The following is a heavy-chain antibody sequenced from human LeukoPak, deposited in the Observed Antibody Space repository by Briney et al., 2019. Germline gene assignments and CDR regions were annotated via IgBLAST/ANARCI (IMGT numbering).Heavy chain of an antibody. CDR1: GYTFTGYY. CDR3: AREVAHCGGDCYPSTTNWFDP. J-gene: IGHJ5*02. D-gene: IGHD2-21*02. V-gene: IGHV1-2*02. CDR2: INPNSGGT. Sequence: ASVKVSCRASGYTFTGYYMHWVRQAPGQGLEWMGWINPNSGGTNYAQKFQGRVAMTRDTSISTAYMELSRLRSDDTAVYYCAREVAHCGGDCYPSTTNWFDPWGQGTLVTVSS.